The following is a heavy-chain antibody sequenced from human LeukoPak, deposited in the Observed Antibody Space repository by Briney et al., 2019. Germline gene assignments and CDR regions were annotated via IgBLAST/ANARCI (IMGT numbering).Heavy chain of an antibody. CDR2: IMFTFGTT. J-gene: IGHJ3*01. V-gene: IGHV1-69*13. CDR1: GGSFSKYG. D-gene: IGHD2-21*01. CDR3: ARIAYCGADCHAFDV. Sequence: SVKVSCKASGGSFSKYGITWVRQAPGQGLEWMGGIMFTFGTTKYAQRFEGRVTISADESTSTAYMEVSSLRSEDTAVYYCARIAYCGADCHAFDVWGQGTMVIVSS.